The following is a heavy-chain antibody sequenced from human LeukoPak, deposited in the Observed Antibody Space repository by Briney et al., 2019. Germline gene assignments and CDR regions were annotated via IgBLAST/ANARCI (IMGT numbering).Heavy chain of an antibody. CDR2: IYYSGST. V-gene: IGHV4-31*03. CDR1: GVSITSGGYH. CDR3: AREADSGTYARYGMDV. Sequence: ASETLSLTCTVSGVSITSGGYHWSWIRQHPEKGLEWIGYIYYSGSTYYNPSLKSRVSISVDTSKNQFSLKVNSATVADTAVYYCAREADSGTYARYGMDVWGQGTTVTVSS. J-gene: IGHJ6*02. D-gene: IGHD1-26*01.